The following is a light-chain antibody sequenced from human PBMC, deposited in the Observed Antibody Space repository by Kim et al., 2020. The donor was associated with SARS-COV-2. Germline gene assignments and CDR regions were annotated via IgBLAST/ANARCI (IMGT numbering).Light chain of an antibody. CDR3: NSRDSRGKHGV. CDR1: SLRSYY. CDR2: GKN. V-gene: IGLV3-19*01. Sequence: SSELTQDPAVSVALGQTDRITCQGDSLRSYYASWYQQKPGQAPVLVIYGKNNRPSGIPDRFSGSSSGNTASLTITGAQAEDEADYYCNSRDSRGKHGVFG. J-gene: IGLJ2*01.